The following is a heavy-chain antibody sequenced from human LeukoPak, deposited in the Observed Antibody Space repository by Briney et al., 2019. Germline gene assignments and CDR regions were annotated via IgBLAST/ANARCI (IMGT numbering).Heavy chain of an antibody. D-gene: IGHD3-9*01. CDR1: GGTFSSYA. J-gene: IGHJ4*02. CDR2: IIPIFGTA. Sequence: SVKVSCKASGGTFSSYAISSVRQAPGQGLEWMGGIIPIFGTANYAQKFQGRVTITTDESTSTAYMELSSLRSEDTAPYYCARSGYFDWSPLGWYFDYWGQGTLVTVSS. V-gene: IGHV1-69*05. CDR3: ARSGYFDWSPLGWYFDY.